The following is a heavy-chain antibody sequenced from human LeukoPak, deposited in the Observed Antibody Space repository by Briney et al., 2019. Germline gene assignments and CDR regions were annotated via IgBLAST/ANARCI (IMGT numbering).Heavy chain of an antibody. D-gene: IGHD6-19*01. CDR1: GFTFSGYS. Sequence: GGSLRLSCAASGFTFSGYSMHWVRQAPGKGLEWLSCITSTGTTIYYADSVKGRFTISRDNAKHLLYLHMNSLTDADTAVYYCARAGSGWYELGFWGQGTRVTVSS. CDR2: ITSTGTTI. J-gene: IGHJ4*02. CDR3: ARAGSGWYELGF. V-gene: IGHV3-48*02.